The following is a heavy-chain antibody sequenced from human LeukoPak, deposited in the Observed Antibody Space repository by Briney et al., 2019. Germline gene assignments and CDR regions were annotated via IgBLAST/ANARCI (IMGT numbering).Heavy chain of an antibody. D-gene: IGHD5-24*01. CDR2: ISYDGRNK. V-gene: IGHV3-30*18. J-gene: IGHJ4*02. Sequence: GGSLSLPCQPPGFTFSSYGMHGVRQAPGKGRGWVAVISYDGRNKYYADSVKGRFTISRDNSKNTLYLQMNSLRAEDTAVYYCAKATPPRDGSNPDYWGQGTLVTVSS. CDR1: GFTFSSYG. CDR3: AKATPPRDGSNPDY.